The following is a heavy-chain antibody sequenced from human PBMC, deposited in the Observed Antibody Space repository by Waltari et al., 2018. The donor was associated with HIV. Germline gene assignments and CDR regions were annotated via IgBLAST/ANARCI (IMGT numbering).Heavy chain of an antibody. J-gene: IGHJ6*02. CDR1: GDTLSELS. Sequence: QVHLVQSGAAVKEPGSSVKVSCKLSGDTLSELSIHWVRQAPGTGLEWMGGSDPEDGETIHEQKYHDRGTMTEDTSTDTAYMELSSLPSEDTAVYFCATSGHGGPYYYYGLDVWGQGTTVTVSS. D-gene: IGHD5-12*01. CDR2: SDPEDGET. V-gene: IGHV1-24*01. CDR3: ATSGHGGPYYYYGLDV.